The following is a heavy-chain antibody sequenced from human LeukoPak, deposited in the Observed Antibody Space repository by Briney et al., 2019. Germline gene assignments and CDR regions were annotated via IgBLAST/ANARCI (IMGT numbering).Heavy chain of an antibody. CDR1: GGSISSGSYY. CDR2: IYYSGST. Sequence: SETLSLTCAVSGGSISSGSYYWGWIRQPPGKGLEWIGYIYYSGSTYYNPSLKSRVTISVDTSKNQFSLKLSSVTAADTAVYYCASSRSAEYFQHWGQGTLVTVSS. CDR3: ASSRSAEYFQH. V-gene: IGHV4-31*11. J-gene: IGHJ1*01.